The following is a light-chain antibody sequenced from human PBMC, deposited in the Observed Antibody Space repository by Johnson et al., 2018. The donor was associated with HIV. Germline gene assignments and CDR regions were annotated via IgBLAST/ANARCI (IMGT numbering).Light chain of an antibody. J-gene: IGLJ1*01. V-gene: IGLV1-51*01. CDR2: DNN. Sequence: VLTQPPSVSAAPGQKVTISCSGSSSNIGNNYVSWYQQLPGTASKLLIYDNNKRPSGIPDRFSGSKSGTSATLGITGLQTGDEADYYCGTWDTSLSADVFGPGTKVTVL. CDR1: SSNIGNNY. CDR3: GTWDTSLSADV.